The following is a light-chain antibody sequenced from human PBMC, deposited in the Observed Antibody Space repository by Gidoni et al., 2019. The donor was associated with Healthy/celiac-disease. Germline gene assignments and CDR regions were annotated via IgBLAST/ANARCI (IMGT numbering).Light chain of an antibody. Sequence: DIQLTQSPSFLSASVGDRVTITCRASQGISSYLAWYQQKPGKAPKVLIYAASTLKSGVPSRFSGSGSGTEFTLTISSLQPEDFATYYCQQLNSYPLTFGGGTTVEIK. CDR3: QQLNSYPLT. CDR2: AAS. V-gene: IGKV1-9*01. J-gene: IGKJ4*01. CDR1: QGISSY.